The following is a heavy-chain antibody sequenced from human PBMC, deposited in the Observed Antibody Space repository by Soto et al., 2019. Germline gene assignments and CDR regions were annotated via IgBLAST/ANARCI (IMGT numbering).Heavy chain of an antibody. D-gene: IGHD6-19*01. V-gene: IGHV4-30-4*01. Sequence: SETLSLTCTVSGGSISSGDYYWSWIRQPPGKGLEWIGYIYYSGSTYYNPSLKSRVTISVDTSKNQFSLKLSSVTAADTAVYYCVGGGWYLFDYWGQGTLVTVSS. CDR2: IYYSGST. CDR3: VGGGWYLFDY. J-gene: IGHJ4*02. CDR1: GGSISSGDYY.